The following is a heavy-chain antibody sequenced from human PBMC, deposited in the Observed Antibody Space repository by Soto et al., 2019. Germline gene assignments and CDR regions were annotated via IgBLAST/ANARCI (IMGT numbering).Heavy chain of an antibody. Sequence: DVQLLESGGHLVQPGGSLRLSCAASGFTFSSYAMSWVRQAPGKGLEWVSSVSAGGDMTYYSDSVKGRFTISRDNSNNALFLQKNSLRSEDTALYYCARGDRGGSGSPASYYYSGLDVWGQGTTVTVS. CDR2: VSAGGDMT. J-gene: IGHJ6*02. D-gene: IGHD3-10*01. V-gene: IGHV3-23*01. CDR1: GFTFSSYA. CDR3: ARGDRGGSGSPASYYYSGLDV.